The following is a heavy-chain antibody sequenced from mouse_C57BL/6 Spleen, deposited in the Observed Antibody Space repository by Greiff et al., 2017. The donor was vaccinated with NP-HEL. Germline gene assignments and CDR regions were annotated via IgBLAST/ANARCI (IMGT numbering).Heavy chain of an antibody. J-gene: IGHJ4*01. V-gene: IGHV2-6*03. D-gene: IGHD2-2*01. CDR2: IWSDGST. CDR1: GFSLTSYG. Sequence: VQLQQSGPGLVAPSQSLSITCTVSGFSLTSYGVHWVRQPPGKGLEWLVVIWSDGSTTYNSALKSRLSISKDNSKSQVFLKMNSLQTDDTAMYYCARGGYDSHYYAMDYWGQGTSVTVSS. CDR3: ARGGYDSHYYAMDY.